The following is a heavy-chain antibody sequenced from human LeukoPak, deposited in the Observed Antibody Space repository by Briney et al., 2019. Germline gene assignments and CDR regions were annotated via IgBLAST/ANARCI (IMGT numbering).Heavy chain of an antibody. D-gene: IGHD2-15*01. CDR3: TRRVSATRWFDP. J-gene: IGHJ5*02. V-gene: IGHV3-74*01. CDR2: INSDGSTT. Sequence: GGSLRLSCAASGSTFSSYWMHWVRQAPGKGLVWVSRINSDGSTTNYADSVKGRFTIPRDNAENRMYLQMNSLRVEDTAVYYCTRRVSATRWFDPWGQGTLVTVSS. CDR1: GSTFSSYW.